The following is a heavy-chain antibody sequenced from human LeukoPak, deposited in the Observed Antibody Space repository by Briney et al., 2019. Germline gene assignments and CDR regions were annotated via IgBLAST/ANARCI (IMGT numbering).Heavy chain of an antibody. CDR1: GFTFSSYA. Sequence: GGSLRLSCAASGFTFSSYAMHWVRQAPGKGLEWVAVISYDGSNKYYADSVKGRFTISRDNSKNTLYLQMNSLRAEDTAVYYCAREKGLDAFDIWGQGTMVTVSS. CDR2: ISYDGSNK. CDR3: AREKGLDAFDI. V-gene: IGHV3-30-3*01. J-gene: IGHJ3*02.